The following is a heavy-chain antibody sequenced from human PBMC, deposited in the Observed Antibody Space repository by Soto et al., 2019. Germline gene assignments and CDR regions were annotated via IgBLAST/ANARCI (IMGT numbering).Heavy chain of an antibody. Sequence: KPSETLSLTCAVYGGSFSGYYWCWIRQPPGKGLEWIGEINHSGSTNYNPSLKSRVTISVDTSKNQFSLNLSSVTAADTAVYYCARGTSRLLTGDSFDWGQGTLVTVSS. J-gene: IGHJ4*02. CDR1: GGSFSGYY. CDR2: INHSGST. V-gene: IGHV4-34*01. CDR3: ARGTSRLLTGDSFD. D-gene: IGHD7-27*01.